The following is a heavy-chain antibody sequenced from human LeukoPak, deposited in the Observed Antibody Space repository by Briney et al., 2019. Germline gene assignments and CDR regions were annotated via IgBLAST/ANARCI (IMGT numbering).Heavy chain of an antibody. V-gene: IGHV1-46*01. CDR1: GYTFTSYY. CDR3: ARAAPAYDILTGYELDY. J-gene: IGHJ4*02. Sequence: ASVKVSCKASGYTFTSYYMHWVRQAPGQGLEWMGIINPSGGSTSYAQKFQGRVTMTRDMSTSTVYMELSSLRSGDTAVYYCARAAPAYDILTGYELDYWGQGTLVTVSS. D-gene: IGHD3-9*01. CDR2: INPSGGST.